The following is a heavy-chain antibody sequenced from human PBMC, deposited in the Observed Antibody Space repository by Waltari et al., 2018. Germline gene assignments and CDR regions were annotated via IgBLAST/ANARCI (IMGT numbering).Heavy chain of an antibody. CDR1: GFTFDDYT. CDR3: AKGALAGEEFAH. J-gene: IGHJ4*02. Sequence: EVQLVESGGAVVQPGGSLRLSCAASGFTFDDYTMHWVRQAPGKGLVWVSLIRWDGDSTYYADSVKGRFTISRDNSKNSLYLQMNSLRIEDSALYFCAKGALAGEEFAHWGQGTVVTVSS. D-gene: IGHD1-1*01. V-gene: IGHV3-43*01. CDR2: IRWDGDST.